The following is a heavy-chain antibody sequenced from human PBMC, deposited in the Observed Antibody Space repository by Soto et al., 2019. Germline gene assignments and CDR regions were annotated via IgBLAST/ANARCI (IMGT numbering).Heavy chain of an antibody. J-gene: IGHJ3*02. CDR3: AKDFCSRTSCYAGPSDAFDI. Sequence: GGSLRLSCAASGFTFSSYAMSWVRQAPGKGLEWVSAISGSGGSTYYADSVKGRFTISRDNSKNTLYLQMNSLRAEDTAVYYCAKDFCSRTSCYAGPSDAFDIWGQGTMVTVSS. V-gene: IGHV3-23*01. CDR1: GFTFSSYA. D-gene: IGHD2-2*01. CDR2: ISGSGGST.